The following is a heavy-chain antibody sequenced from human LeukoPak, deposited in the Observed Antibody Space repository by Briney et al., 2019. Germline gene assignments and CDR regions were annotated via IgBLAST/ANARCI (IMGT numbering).Heavy chain of an antibody. V-gene: IGHV1-69*05. D-gene: IGHD1-26*01. J-gene: IGHJ4*02. CDR2: IIPIFGTA. CDR1: GGTFSSYA. Sequence: SVKVSCKASGGTFSSYAISWVRQAPGQGLKWMGGIIPIFGTANYAQRFQGRVTITTDESTSTAYMELSSLRSEDTAVYYCARGPPTGPYDHGSYYSFDYWGQGTLVTVSS. CDR3: ARGPPTGPYDHGSYYSFDY.